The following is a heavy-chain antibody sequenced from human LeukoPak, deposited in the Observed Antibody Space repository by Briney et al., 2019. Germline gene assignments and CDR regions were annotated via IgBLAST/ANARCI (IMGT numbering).Heavy chain of an antibody. J-gene: IGHJ3*02. CDR2: IYYSGST. V-gene: IGHV4-39*01. CDR1: GGSISSSSYY. Sequence: SETLSLTCTVSGGSISSSSYYWGWIRQPPGKGLEWIGSIYYSGSTYYNPSLKSRVTISVDTSKNQFSLKLSSVTAADTAVYYCARREVGTTMVRGQGAFDIWGQGTMVTVSS. D-gene: IGHD3-10*01. CDR3: ARREVGTTMVRGQGAFDI.